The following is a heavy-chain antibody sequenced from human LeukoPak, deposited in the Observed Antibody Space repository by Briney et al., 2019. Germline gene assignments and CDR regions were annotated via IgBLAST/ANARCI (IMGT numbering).Heavy chain of an antibody. CDR1: GGSIISGGYY. Sequence: SQTLSLTCTVSGGSIISGGYYWSWLRQHPGKGLEWIGYIYYSWSTYYNPSLKSRVTISVDTSKNQLSLKLSSVTAADTAVYYCARTRLLTNWFDPWGQGTLVTVSS. V-gene: IGHV4-31*03. CDR3: ARTRLLTNWFDP. J-gene: IGHJ5*02. D-gene: IGHD1-26*01. CDR2: IYYSWST.